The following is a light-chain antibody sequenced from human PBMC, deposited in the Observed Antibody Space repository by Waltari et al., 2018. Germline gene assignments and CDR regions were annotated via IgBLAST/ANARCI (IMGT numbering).Light chain of an antibody. J-gene: IGLJ3*02. Sequence: QSALSQPASVSGSPGQSITISCTGTSSDVGSYKLVSWYQQHPGKVPKLIIFEVNTRPAGVSNRCAGSKSGNTASLTISGLQPEDEADYYCCSYASDITLVFGGGTKLTVL. CDR2: EVN. V-gene: IGLV2-23*02. CDR1: SSDVGSYKL. CDR3: CSYASDITLV.